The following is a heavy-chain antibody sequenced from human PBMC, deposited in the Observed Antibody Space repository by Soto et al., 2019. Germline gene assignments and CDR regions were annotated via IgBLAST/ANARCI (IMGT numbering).Heavy chain of an antibody. Sequence: QVQLVESGGGVVQPGRSLRLSCAASGFTFSSYAMHWVRQAPGKGLEWVAVISYDGSNKYYADSVKGRFTISRDNSKNTLHLQMDSLRAEDTAGYYCARAYEGDYVDYWGQGTLVTVSS. J-gene: IGHJ4*02. D-gene: IGHD3-16*01. CDR3: ARAYEGDYVDY. CDR2: ISYDGSNK. V-gene: IGHV3-30-3*01. CDR1: GFTFSSYA.